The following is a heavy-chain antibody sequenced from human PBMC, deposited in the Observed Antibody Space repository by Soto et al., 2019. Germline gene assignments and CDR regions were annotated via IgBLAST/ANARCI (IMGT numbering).Heavy chain of an antibody. Sequence: GGSLRLSCAASGFTFGSYSITWVRQAPGQGLEWVSTISGSGGATYYADSVKGRFTISRDNSMNTLYVHMNSLRVEDTAVYYCARVAGRNYDYWGQGALVTVSS. CDR2: ISGSGGAT. J-gene: IGHJ4*02. CDR3: ARVAGRNYDY. D-gene: IGHD3-10*01. V-gene: IGHV3-23*01. CDR1: GFTFGSYS.